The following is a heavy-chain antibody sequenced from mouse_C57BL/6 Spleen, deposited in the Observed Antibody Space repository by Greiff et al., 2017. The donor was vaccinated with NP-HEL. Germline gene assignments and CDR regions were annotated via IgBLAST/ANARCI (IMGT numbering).Heavy chain of an antibody. D-gene: IGHD1-1*01. Sequence: QVQLQQPGAELVKPGASVKMSCKASGYTFTSYWITWVKQRPGQGLEWIGDIYPGSGSTNYNEKFKSKATLTVDTSSSTAYMQLSSLTSEDSAVYYCAREEITTVVATPFDYWGQGTTLTVSS. V-gene: IGHV1-55*01. J-gene: IGHJ2*01. CDR2: IYPGSGST. CDR3: AREEITTVVATPFDY. CDR1: GYTFTSYW.